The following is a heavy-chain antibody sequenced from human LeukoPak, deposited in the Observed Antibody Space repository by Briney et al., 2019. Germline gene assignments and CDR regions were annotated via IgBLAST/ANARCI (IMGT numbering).Heavy chain of an antibody. V-gene: IGHV1-8*03. CDR1: GYTFTSYD. D-gene: IGHD5-18*01. J-gene: IGHJ4*02. Sequence: ASVKVSCKASGYTFTSYDINWVRQATGQGLEWMGRMNPNSGNTGYAQKFQGRVTITRNTSISTAYMELSSLRSEDTAVYYCARGRGYSYGNFDYWGQGTLVTVSS. CDR3: ARGRGYSYGNFDY. CDR2: MNPNSGNT.